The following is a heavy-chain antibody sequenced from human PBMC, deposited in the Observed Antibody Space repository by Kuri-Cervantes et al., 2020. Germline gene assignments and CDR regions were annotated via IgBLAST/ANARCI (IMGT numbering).Heavy chain of an antibody. Sequence: GGSLRLSCTASGFTFGDYAMNWVRQAPGKGLEWVSSISSSSSYIYYADSVKGRFTISRDNAKNSLYLQMNSLRAEDTAVYYCARDGLPYYYYYYMDVWGKGTTVTVSS. CDR1: GFTFGDYA. CDR3: ARDGLPYYYYYYMDV. J-gene: IGHJ6*03. D-gene: IGHD3/OR15-3a*01. V-gene: IGHV3-21*01. CDR2: ISSSSSYI.